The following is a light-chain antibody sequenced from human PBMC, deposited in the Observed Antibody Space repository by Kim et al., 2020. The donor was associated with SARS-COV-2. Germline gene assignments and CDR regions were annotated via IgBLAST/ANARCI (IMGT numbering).Light chain of an antibody. CDR2: AAS. Sequence: DIQMTQSPSSLSASVGDRVTITCRASQSISIYLNWYQQRPGKAPKLLIFAASSLQSGVPSRFSGSGSGTDFTLTISSLQPEDFANYFCQHSYSTLPWTFGPGTTVEIK. CDR1: QSISIY. J-gene: IGKJ1*01. CDR3: QHSYSTLPWT. V-gene: IGKV1-39*01.